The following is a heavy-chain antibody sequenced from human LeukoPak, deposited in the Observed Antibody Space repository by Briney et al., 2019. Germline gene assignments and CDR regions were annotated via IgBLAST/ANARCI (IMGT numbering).Heavy chain of an antibody. J-gene: IGHJ4*02. CDR3: AKDLTMGSSSPSYFDY. CDR1: GFTFSNYA. CDR2: ISGSGSST. D-gene: IGHD4/OR15-4a*01. Sequence: GGSLGLSCAASGFTFSNYAMTWVRQAPGKGLEWVSGISGSGSSTYYADSVKGRFTLSRDYPKNTLYLQMNSLRAEDTAVYFCAKDLTMGSSSPSYFDYWGQGTLVTVSS. V-gene: IGHV3-23*01.